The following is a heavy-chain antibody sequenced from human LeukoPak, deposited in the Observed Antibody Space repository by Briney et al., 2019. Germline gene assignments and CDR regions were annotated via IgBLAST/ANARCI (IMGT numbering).Heavy chain of an antibody. CDR1: GFTFSTYC. CDR2: ISSSSSYI. Sequence: PGGSLRLSCAASGFTFSTYCMNWVRQAPGRGLEWLSSISSSSSYIYYADSVKGRFTTSRDNAKNSLYLQMNSLRAEDTAVYYCARSIPDYYGSGSYYNEPLDYWGQGTLVTVSS. CDR3: ARSIPDYYGSGSYYNEPLDY. D-gene: IGHD3-10*01. J-gene: IGHJ4*02. V-gene: IGHV3-21*01.